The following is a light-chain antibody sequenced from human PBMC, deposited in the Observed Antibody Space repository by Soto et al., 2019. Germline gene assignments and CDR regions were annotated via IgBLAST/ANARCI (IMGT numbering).Light chain of an antibody. V-gene: IGLV2-14*01. CDR2: DVT. CDR1: SSDVGGYNY. Sequence: QSALTQPASVSGSPGQSITISCTGTSSDVGGYNYVSWHQQHPGKAPKLMIYDVTNRPSGVSNRVSGSKSGNTASLTISGLQAEDEADYYCSSYTTSNIYVFGPGTKVTVL. J-gene: IGLJ1*01. CDR3: SSYTTSNIYV.